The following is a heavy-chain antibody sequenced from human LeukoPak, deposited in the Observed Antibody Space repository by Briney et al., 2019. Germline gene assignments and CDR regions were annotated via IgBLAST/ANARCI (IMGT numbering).Heavy chain of an antibody. Sequence: GGSLRLSCAASGFTFSSYAMSWVRQAPGKGLEWVAFIRYDGSNKYYADSVKGRFTISRDNSKNTLYLQMNSLRAEDTAVYYCAKDLVAGTNWFDPWGQGTLVTVSS. CDR2: IRYDGSNK. CDR1: GFTFSSYA. V-gene: IGHV3-30*02. D-gene: IGHD6-19*01. CDR3: AKDLVAGTNWFDP. J-gene: IGHJ5*02.